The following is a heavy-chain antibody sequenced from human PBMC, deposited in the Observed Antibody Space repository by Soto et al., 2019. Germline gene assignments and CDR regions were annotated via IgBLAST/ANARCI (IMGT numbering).Heavy chain of an antibody. J-gene: IGHJ4*02. CDR2: ISFDGSSK. V-gene: IGHV3-30*03. CDR1: GFTFSGYD. Sequence: PGGSLRLSCAVPGFTFSGYDMHWVRQAPGKGLEWVSVISFDGSSKHYADSVKGRFTISRDNSKNTLYLQMSSLRTEDTAVYYCEWEGLWGQGTLVTVSS. CDR3: EWEGL.